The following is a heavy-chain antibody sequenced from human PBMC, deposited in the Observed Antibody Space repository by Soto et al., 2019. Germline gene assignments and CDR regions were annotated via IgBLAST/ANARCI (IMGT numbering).Heavy chain of an antibody. CDR1: GFTFSSYG. CDR2: IWYDGSNK. CDR3: ARDYPKGVFGSTPPTIAFDI. D-gene: IGHD3-3*01. Sequence: GGPLRLSCAASGFTFSSYGMHWVRQAPGKGLEWVAVIWYDGSNKYYADSVKGRFTISRDNSKNTLYLQMNSLRAEDTAVYYCARDYPKGVFGSTPPTIAFDIWGQGTMVTVSS. V-gene: IGHV3-33*01. J-gene: IGHJ3*02.